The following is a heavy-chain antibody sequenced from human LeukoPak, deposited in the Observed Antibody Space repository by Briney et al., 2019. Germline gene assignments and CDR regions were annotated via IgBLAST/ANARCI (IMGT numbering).Heavy chain of an antibody. CDR2: ISSSSSYT. Sequence: GGSLRLSCAASGFTFSSYIMNWVRQAPGKGLEWVSCISSSSSYTYYADSLKGRFTISRDNAKNSLYLQMNSLRAEDTAVYYCARDRQAAAGRGWFDPWGQGTLVTVSS. CDR1: GFTFSSYI. J-gene: IGHJ5*02. D-gene: IGHD6-13*01. CDR3: ARDRQAAAGRGWFDP. V-gene: IGHV3-21*01.